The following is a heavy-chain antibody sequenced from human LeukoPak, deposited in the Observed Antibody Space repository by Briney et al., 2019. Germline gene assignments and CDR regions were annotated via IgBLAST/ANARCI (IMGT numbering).Heavy chain of an antibody. Sequence: SVKVSCKASGGTFSSYAISWVRQAPGQGLEWMGGIIPIFGTANYAQKFQGRVTITADESTSTAYMELSSLRSEDTAVYYCALTYCSGGSCYPEPFDYWGQGTLVTVSS. V-gene: IGHV1-69*01. CDR1: GGTFSSYA. J-gene: IGHJ4*02. D-gene: IGHD2-15*01. CDR2: IIPIFGTA. CDR3: ALTYCSGGSCYPEPFDY.